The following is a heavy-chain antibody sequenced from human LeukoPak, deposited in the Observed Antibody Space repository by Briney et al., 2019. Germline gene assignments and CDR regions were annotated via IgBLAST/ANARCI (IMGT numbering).Heavy chain of an antibody. Sequence: ASVKVSCKASGYTFTGYYMHWVRQAPGQGLEWMGWINPNSGGTNYAQKFQDRVTMTRDTSISTAYMELSRLRSDDTAVYYCARVRSHGLYGDIDYWGQGTLVTVSS. D-gene: IGHD4-17*01. CDR1: GYTFTGYY. J-gene: IGHJ4*02. CDR2: INPNSGGT. CDR3: ARVRSHGLYGDIDY. V-gene: IGHV1-2*02.